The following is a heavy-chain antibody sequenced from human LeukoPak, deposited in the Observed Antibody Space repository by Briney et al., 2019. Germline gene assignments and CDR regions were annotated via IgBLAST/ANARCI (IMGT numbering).Heavy chain of an antibody. CDR2: INPNSGGT. D-gene: IGHD5-18*01. CDR1: GYTFTGYY. V-gene: IGHV1-2*02. Sequence: ASVKVSCKASGYTFTGYYMHWVRQAPGQGLEWMGWINPNSGGTNYAQKFQGRVTMTRDTSISTAYMELSRLRSDDTAVYYCVRPRDTAMVHDAFDIWGQGTMVTVSS. J-gene: IGHJ3*02. CDR3: VRPRDTAMVHDAFDI.